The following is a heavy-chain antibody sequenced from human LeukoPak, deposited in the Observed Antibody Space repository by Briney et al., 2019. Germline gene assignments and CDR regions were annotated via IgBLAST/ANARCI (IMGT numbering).Heavy chain of an antibody. D-gene: IGHD2-21*02. CDR1: GGSISTTSYY. CDR2: IYYSGST. J-gene: IGHJ4*02. Sequence: VKRSQTLSLTCTVSGGSISTTSYYWGSIRQPPGKGLEWSGSIYYSGSTYYNPSLQSQVTISVDTSKHQFSLKLSSVTAADTAVYYCARLPRFKYCGVDCYSGLFDYWGQGTLVTVSS. V-gene: IGHV4-39*01. CDR3: ARLPRFKYCGVDCYSGLFDY.